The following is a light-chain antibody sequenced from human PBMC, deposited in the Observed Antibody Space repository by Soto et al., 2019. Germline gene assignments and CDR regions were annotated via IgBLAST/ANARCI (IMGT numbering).Light chain of an antibody. CDR2: CAS. J-gene: IGKJ1*01. CDR3: QQYYSTPWT. Sequence: IVMTQSPDSLAVSLGERATINCKSSQSVLYSSNNKNYLAWYQQKPGQPPKLLIYCASTRESGVPDRFSGSGSGTDFTLTISSLQAEDVAVYYCQQYYSTPWTFGQGTKVEIK. CDR1: QSVLYSSNNKNY. V-gene: IGKV4-1*01.